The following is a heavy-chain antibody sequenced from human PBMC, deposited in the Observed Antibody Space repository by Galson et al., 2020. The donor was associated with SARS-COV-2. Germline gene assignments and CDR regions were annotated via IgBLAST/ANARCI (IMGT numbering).Heavy chain of an antibody. D-gene: IGHD6-19*01. CDR2: FDPEDGET. J-gene: IGHJ6*02. Sequence: ASVKVSCKVSGYTLTELSMHWVRQAPGKGLEWMGGFDPEDGETIYAQKFQGRVTMTEDTSTDTAYMELSSLRSEDTAVYYCATGPAVAGTLSDYYYYYGMDVWGQGTTVTVSS. CDR3: ATGPAVAGTLSDYYYYYGMDV. CDR1: GYTLTELS. V-gene: IGHV1-24*01.